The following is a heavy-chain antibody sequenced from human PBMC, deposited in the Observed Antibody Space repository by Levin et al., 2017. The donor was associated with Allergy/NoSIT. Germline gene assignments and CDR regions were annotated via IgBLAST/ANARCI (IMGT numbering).Heavy chain of an antibody. J-gene: IGHJ6*02. Sequence: GESLKISCKASGYTFTSYDINWVRQATGQGLEWMGWMNPNSGNTGYAQKFQGRVTMTRNTSISTAYMELSSLRSEDTAVYYCAREYCRGGSCYSQGMDGWGQGTTVTVSS. V-gene: IGHV1-8*01. D-gene: IGHD2-15*01. CDR1: GYTFTSYD. CDR3: AREYCRGGSCYSQGMDG. CDR2: MNPNSGNT.